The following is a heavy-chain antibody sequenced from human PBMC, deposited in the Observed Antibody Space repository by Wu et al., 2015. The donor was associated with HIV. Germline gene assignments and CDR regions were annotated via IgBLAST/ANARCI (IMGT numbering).Heavy chain of an antibody. V-gene: IGHV1-18*01. CDR2: ISAYNGNT. J-gene: IGHJ3*02. D-gene: IGHD2-2*01. CDR1: GATFSTYA. CDR3: TRGSNSWASDI. Sequence: QVQLLQSGAEVKNPGSSLRVSCKTSGATFSTYALSWVRRAPGQGLEWVGWISAYNGNTDSAQKLLGRVTMTTDTSTNTAYLDLRSLTADDTAVYYCTRGSNSWASDIWGQGTKVIVSS.